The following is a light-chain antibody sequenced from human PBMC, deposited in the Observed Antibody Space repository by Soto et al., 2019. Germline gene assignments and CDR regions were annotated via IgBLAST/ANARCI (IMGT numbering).Light chain of an antibody. CDR2: GNN. CDR3: QSYDSSLSGSV. J-gene: IGLJ3*02. V-gene: IGLV1-40*01. CDR1: NSNIGAGYD. Sequence: QSVLTQPPSVSGAPGQRVTISCTGSNSNIGAGYDVHWYQQLPGTAPKLLIYGNNNRPSGVPGRFSGSRSGTSASLAITGLQAEDEAEYYCQSYDSSLSGSVFGGGTKVTVL.